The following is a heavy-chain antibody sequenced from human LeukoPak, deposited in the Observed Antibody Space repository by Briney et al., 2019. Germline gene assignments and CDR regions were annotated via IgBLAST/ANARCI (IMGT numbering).Heavy chain of an antibody. D-gene: IGHD3-3*01. CDR1: GFTFSSYG. J-gene: IGHJ4*02. Sequence: GGSLRLSCAASGFTFSSYGMHWVRQAPGKGLEWVAVIWYDGSNKYYADSVKGRFTISRDNSKNTLYLQMNSLRAEDTAVYYCARGTVRFFSDYWGQGTLVTVSS. CDR2: IWYDGSNK. CDR3: ARGTVRFFSDY. V-gene: IGHV3-33*01.